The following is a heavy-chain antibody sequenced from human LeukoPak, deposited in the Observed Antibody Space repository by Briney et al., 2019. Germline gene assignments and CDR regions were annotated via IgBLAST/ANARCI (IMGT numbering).Heavy chain of an antibody. V-gene: IGHV4-38-2*02. J-gene: IGHJ4*02. CDR3: ARELEYSSSSPIDY. Sequence: SETLSLTCAVSRYSISSGYYWGWIRQPPGKGLEWIGSIYHSGSTYYNPSLKSRVTISVDTSKNQFSLKLSSVTAADTAVYYCARELEYSSSSPIDYWGQGTLVTVSS. CDR1: RYSISSGYY. D-gene: IGHD6-6*01. CDR2: IYHSGST.